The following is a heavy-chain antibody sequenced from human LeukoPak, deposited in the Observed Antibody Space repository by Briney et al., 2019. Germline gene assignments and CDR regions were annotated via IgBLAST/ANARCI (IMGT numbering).Heavy chain of an antibody. CDR3: TRPSRELRGYYYYYMDV. V-gene: IGHV3-23*01. CDR2: ISGSGGNT. Sequence: GGSLRLSCAASGFTFSSYAMSWVRQVPGKGLEWVSGISGSGGNTHSADSVKGRFTISRDNSKNTLYLQMNSLRAEDTAVYYCTRPSRELRGYYYYYMDVWGKGTTVTVSS. CDR1: GFTFSSYA. D-gene: IGHD1-26*01. J-gene: IGHJ6*03.